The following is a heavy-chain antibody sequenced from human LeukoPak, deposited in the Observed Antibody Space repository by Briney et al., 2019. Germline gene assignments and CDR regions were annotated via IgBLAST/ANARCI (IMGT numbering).Heavy chain of an antibody. CDR1: GYTFTGYY. D-gene: IGHD1-26*01. CDR2: MNPNSGNT. CDR3: ARGLGSYLFDY. J-gene: IGHJ4*02. Sequence: GASVKVSCKASGYTFTGYYMHWVRQAPGQGLEWMGWMNPNSGNTGYAQKFQGRVTITRNTSISTAYMELSSLRSEDTAVYYCARGLGSYLFDYWGQGTLVTVSS. V-gene: IGHV1-8*03.